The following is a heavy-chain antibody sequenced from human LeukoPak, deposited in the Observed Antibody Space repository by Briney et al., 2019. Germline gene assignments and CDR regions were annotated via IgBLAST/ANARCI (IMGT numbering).Heavy chain of an antibody. Sequence: GGSLRLSCAASGFTFSSYSMNWVRQAPGKGLEWVSSISSSSSYIYYADSVKGRFTISRDNAKNSLYLQMNSLRAEDTAVYYCARKYCSSTSCYKGYYYYMDVWGKGTTVTVSS. CDR2: ISSSSSYI. CDR1: GFTFSSYS. CDR3: ARKYCSSTSCYKGYYYYMDV. D-gene: IGHD2-2*02. V-gene: IGHV3-21*01. J-gene: IGHJ6*03.